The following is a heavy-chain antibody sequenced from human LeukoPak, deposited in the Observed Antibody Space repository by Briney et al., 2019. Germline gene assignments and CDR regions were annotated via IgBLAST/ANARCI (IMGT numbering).Heavy chain of an antibody. CDR3: ALYYYDSSVNDY. CDR2: IYSGGST. Sequence: PGGSLRLSCAASGFTVSSNYMSWVRQAPGKGLEWVSVIYSGGSTYYADSVKGRFTISRDNSKNTLYLQMNSLRAEDTAVYYCALYYYDSSVNDYWGQGTLVTVSS. J-gene: IGHJ4*02. CDR1: GFTVSSNY. D-gene: IGHD3-22*01. V-gene: IGHV3-66*01.